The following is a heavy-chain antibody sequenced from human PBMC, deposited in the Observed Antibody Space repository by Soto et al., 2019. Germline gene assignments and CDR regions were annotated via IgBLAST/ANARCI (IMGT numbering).Heavy chain of an antibody. CDR2: INVYNGNT. Sequence: GASVKVSCKASGYTFTNYGISWVRQAPGQGLEWMGWINVYNGNTKYSQKFQGRVTITRDTSASTAYMELSSLRSEDTAVYYCARDPSYYGMDVWGQGTTVTVSS. V-gene: IGHV1-18*01. CDR1: GYTFTNYG. CDR3: ARDPSYYGMDV. J-gene: IGHJ6*02.